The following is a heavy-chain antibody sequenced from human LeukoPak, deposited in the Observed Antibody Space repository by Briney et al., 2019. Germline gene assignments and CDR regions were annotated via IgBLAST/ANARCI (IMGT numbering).Heavy chain of an antibody. CDR1: GGSISSSSYY. J-gene: IGHJ1*01. D-gene: IGHD2-15*01. V-gene: IGHV4-39*01. Sequence: SETETLTCTVSGGSISSSSYYWGWIRQPPGKGLEWIGNIYYSGSTYYNPSLKSRVTISVDTSKNQFSLKLSSVTAADTAVYYCASHGAMVAYFKHRSQATLAWFSS. CDR3: ASHGAMVAYFKH. CDR2: IYYSGST.